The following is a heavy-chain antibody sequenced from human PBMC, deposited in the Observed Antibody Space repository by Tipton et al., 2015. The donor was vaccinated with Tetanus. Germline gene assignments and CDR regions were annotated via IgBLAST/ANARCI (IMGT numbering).Heavy chain of an antibody. CDR3: ARAELRRGFSGHLYYDL. V-gene: IGHV4-31*03. D-gene: IGHD5-12*01. CDR2: IYYSGTT. Sequence: TLSLTCTVSDGPVSSGGHYWGWVRQLPGKGLEWIGCIYYSGTTYYNPSLRSRLSISVDTSKNQFSLSLASVTAADTAIYYCARAELRRGFSGHLYYDLWGRGILVTVSS. J-gene: IGHJ2*01. CDR1: DGPVSSGGHY.